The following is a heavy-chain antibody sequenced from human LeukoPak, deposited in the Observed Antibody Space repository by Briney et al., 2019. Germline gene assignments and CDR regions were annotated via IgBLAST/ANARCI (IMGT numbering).Heavy chain of an antibody. D-gene: IGHD3-22*01. V-gene: IGHV3-21*01. CDR3: ARSSSGPGRPYYFDY. CDR2: ISSSSSYI. J-gene: IGHJ4*02. CDR1: GFTFSSYS. Sequence: PGGSLRLSCAASGFTFSSYSMNWVRQAPGKGLEWVSSISSSSSYIYYADSAKGRFTISRDNAKNSLYLQMNSLRAEDTAVYYCARSSSGPGRPYYFDYWGQGTLVTVSS.